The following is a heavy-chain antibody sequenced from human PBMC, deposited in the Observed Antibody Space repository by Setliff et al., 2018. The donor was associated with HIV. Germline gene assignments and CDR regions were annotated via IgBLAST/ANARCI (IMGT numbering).Heavy chain of an antibody. CDR2: ISSSSRSK. CDR1: GFTFSTYS. J-gene: IGHJ4*02. V-gene: IGHV3-21*01. D-gene: IGHD6-13*01. Sequence: PGGSLRLSCEASGFTFSTYSMNWVRQAPGKGLEWVSSISSSSRSKYDADSVKGRFTISRDNAKNSLYLQMNSLRAEDTAVYYCARALQQQPVGAVDYWGQGTLVTVSS. CDR3: ARALQQQPVGAVDY.